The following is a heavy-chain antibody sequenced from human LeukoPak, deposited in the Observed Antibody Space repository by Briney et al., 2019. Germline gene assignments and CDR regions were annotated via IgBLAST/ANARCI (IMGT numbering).Heavy chain of an antibody. J-gene: IGHJ6*03. V-gene: IGHV1-69*13. Sequence: ASVKVSCKAFGGTFSSYAISWVRQAPGHGLEWMGGIIPIFDTANYAQKFQGRVTITADESTSTAYMELSSLRSEDTAMYYCARDDSSSFGYYYYMDVWGKGTTVTVSS. D-gene: IGHD6-13*01. CDR3: ARDDSSSFGYYYYMDV. CDR1: GGTFSSYA. CDR2: IIPIFDTA.